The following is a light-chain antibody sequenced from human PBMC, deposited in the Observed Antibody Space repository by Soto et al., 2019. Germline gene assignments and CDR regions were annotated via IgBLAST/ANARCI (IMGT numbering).Light chain of an antibody. CDR1: KSFSRSY. V-gene: IGKV3-11*01. J-gene: IGKJ1*01. CDR3: QQRDIWPWT. Sequence: EIVLTQSPDTLSLSPGERATLSCRASKSFSRSYLAWYQQKPGQAPRLLIYDASNRATGIPARFSGSGSGTDFTLTISSLEPEDFAVYYCQQRDIWPWTFGQGNKVDIK. CDR2: DAS.